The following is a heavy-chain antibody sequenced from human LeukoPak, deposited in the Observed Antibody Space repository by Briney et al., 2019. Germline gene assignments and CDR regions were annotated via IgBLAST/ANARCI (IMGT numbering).Heavy chain of an antibody. D-gene: IGHD6-13*01. CDR2: INSDGSST. Sequence: PGGSLRLSCAASGFTFSSYWMHWVRQAPGKGLVWVSRINSDGSSTSYADSVKGRFTISRDNAKNTLYLQMNSLRAEDTAVYYCARQTYSSSWHYFDYWGQGTLVTVSS. J-gene: IGHJ4*02. CDR1: GFTFSSYW. V-gene: IGHV3-74*01. CDR3: ARQTYSSSWHYFDY.